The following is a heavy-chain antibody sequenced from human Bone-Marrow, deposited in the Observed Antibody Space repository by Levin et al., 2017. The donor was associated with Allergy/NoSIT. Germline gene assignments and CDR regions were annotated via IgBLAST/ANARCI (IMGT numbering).Heavy chain of an antibody. V-gene: IGHV3-30*02. CDR3: STWGFKLGVDY. CDR1: GFSISPYS. Sequence: PGGSLRLSCEASGFSISPYSMNWVRQAPGKGLEWVANTLLDGSRSWYGDSIRGRCTISRDNSKNTLYLEMNDLRTDDTAVYYCSTWGFKLGVDYWGQGIMVTVSS. J-gene: IGHJ4*02. D-gene: IGHD3-16*01. CDR2: TLLDGSRS.